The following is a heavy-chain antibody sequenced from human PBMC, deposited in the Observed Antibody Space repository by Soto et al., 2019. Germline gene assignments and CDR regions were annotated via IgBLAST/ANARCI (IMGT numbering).Heavy chain of an antibody. V-gene: IGHV1-2*02. CDR2: ITPDTGGT. Sequence: QVRLLQSGAEVKKSGASVKVSCKASGYSFTAYYIHWVRQAPGQGLEWIGWITPDTGGTDYAHKFEDRVTLTRDTSITTASVQTTGLQLNATAVYYCARAVSRDGSSWYTGAYDSWGQGPLVTFSS. CDR3: ARAVSRDGSSWYTGAYDS. J-gene: IGHJ1*01. CDR1: GYSFTAYY. D-gene: IGHD6-13*01.